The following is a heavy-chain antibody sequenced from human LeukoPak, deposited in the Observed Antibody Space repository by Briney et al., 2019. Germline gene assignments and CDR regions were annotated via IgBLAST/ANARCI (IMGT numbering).Heavy chain of an antibody. CDR2: VNPDASSI. D-gene: IGHD3-16*01. Sequence: GGSLRLFCAASGFTFSNYWMHWVRQVPEKGLVWVSRVNPDASSITYANSVKGRFTSSRDNAKNTLYLQMNRLRVEDTAVYYCARGGSYGDYWGQGILVTVSS. V-gene: IGHV3-74*01. CDR1: GFTFSNYW. CDR3: ARGGSYGDY. J-gene: IGHJ4*02.